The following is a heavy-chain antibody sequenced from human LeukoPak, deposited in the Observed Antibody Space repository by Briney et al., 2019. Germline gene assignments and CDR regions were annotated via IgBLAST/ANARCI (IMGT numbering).Heavy chain of an antibody. Sequence: GGSLILSCAASGFAFISYWMSWVRQAPGKGLEGVANIKQDGSEKYYVESVMGRFTISRDNAKNSLYLQRNCLRAEDTAVYYCARVVLRYFDWLLDFYFDYWGQGTLVTVSS. D-gene: IGHD3-9*01. CDR3: ARVVLRYFDWLLDFYFDY. V-gene: IGHV3-7*03. J-gene: IGHJ4*02. CDR1: GFAFISYW. CDR2: IKQDGSEK.